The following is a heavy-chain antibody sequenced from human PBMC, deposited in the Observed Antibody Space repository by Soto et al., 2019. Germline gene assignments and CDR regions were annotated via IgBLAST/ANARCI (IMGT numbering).Heavy chain of an antibody. Sequence: HPGGSLRLSCAASGFTFSSYAMHWVRQAPGKGLEWVAVISYDGSNKYYADSVKGRFTISRDNSKNTLYLQMNSLRAEDTAVYYCARGAFTISPPGFDYWCQGTLVTVST. CDR1: GFTFSSYA. D-gene: IGHD3-3*01. CDR2: ISYDGSNK. CDR3: ARGAFTISPPGFDY. J-gene: IGHJ4*02. V-gene: IGHV3-30-3*01.